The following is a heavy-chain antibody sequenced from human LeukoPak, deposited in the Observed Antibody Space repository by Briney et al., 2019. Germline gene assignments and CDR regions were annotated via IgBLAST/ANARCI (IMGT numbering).Heavy chain of an antibody. D-gene: IGHD3/OR15-3a*01. V-gene: IGHV3-74*01. Sequence: GGSLRLSCAASGFTFSAYLMHWVRQAPGKGLVWVSRVKYDGSTTAYADSVKDRFTISRDNTRNILYLEMNSLRVEDTAVYYCARDLNWLLLDYWGQGALVTVSS. CDR2: VKYDGSTT. CDR1: GFTFSAYL. CDR3: ARDLNWLLLDY. J-gene: IGHJ4*02.